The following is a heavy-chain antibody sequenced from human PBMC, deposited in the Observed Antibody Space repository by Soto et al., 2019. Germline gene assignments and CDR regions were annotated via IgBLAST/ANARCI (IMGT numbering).Heavy chain of an antibody. CDR2: MNPNSGNT. J-gene: IGHJ6*03. Sequence: ASVKVSCKASGYSFTSYDINWGRQATGQGLEWMGWMNPNSGNTGYAQKFQGRVTMTRNTSISTAYMELSSLRSEDTAVYYCARVGYDFWSGYWGYYYYLDVWGKGTTVTVSS. D-gene: IGHD3-3*01. CDR1: GYSFTSYD. V-gene: IGHV1-8*01. CDR3: ARVGYDFWSGYWGYYYYLDV.